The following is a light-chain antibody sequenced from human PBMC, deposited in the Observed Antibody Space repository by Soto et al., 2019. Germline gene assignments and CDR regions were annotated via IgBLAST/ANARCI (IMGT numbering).Light chain of an antibody. CDR3: HQRHSPPFT. Sequence: DIQMTQSPSSLSASVGDRVTITCRASQSISSYLNWYQQRPGRAPKLLIYTASTLESGVPSRFRGIGSGTDFTLTISSLQPEDFATHHCHQRHSPPFTFGQVTKLEVK. J-gene: IGKJ2*01. CDR1: QSISSY. V-gene: IGKV1-39*01. CDR2: TAS.